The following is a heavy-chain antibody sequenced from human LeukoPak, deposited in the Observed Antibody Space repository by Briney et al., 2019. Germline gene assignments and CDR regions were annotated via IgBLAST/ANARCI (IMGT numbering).Heavy chain of an antibody. V-gene: IGHV3-11*04. Sequence: GGSLRLSCAASGFTFSDYYMSWIRQAPGKGLEWISYISSSGSTIYYADSVKGRFTISRDNAKNSLYLQMNSLRAEDTAVYYCARVSEKYGDDVDDAFDIWGRGTMVTVSS. J-gene: IGHJ3*02. CDR2: ISSSGSTI. CDR1: GFTFSDYY. CDR3: ARVSEKYGDDVDDAFDI. D-gene: IGHD4-17*01.